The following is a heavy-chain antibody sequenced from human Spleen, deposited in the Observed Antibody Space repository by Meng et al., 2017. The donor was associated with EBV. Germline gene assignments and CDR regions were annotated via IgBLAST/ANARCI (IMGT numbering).Heavy chain of an antibody. Sequence: VWRVGSGGGLVQPWGSLGTCCAASRFTVSSNYMSWVRQAPGRGLEWVSVLYTIGSSYYADSVRGRFTISRDNSKNTLYLDMNSLRAEDTAVYYCASSLTDMVSCFDFWGQGTLVTVS. CDR3: ASSLTDMVSCFDF. V-gene: IGHV3-53*01. CDR1: RFTVSSNY. CDR2: LYTIGSS. J-gene: IGHJ4*02. D-gene: IGHD5-18*01.